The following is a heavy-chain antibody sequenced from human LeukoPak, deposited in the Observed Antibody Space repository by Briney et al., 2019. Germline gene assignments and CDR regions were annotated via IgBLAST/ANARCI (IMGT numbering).Heavy chain of an antibody. CDR1: GFTFSNHA. D-gene: IGHD7-27*01. CDR2: ISADAVDT. V-gene: IGHV3-23*01. CDR3: AKPDLG. J-gene: IGHJ4*02. Sequence: PGGSQRLSCVASGFTFSNHAMTWVRQAPGKGLEWVSAISADAVDTFYAPSVKGRFTISRDNSKNTMYLQINSLRAEDTAIYYCAKPDLGWGQGTLVTVSS.